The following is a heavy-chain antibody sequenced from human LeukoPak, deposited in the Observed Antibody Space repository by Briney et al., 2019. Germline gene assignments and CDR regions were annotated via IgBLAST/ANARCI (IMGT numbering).Heavy chain of an antibody. CDR1: GGSISSSSYY. D-gene: IGHD6-13*01. Sequence: PSETLSLTCTVSGGSISSSSYYWGWIRQPPGKGLEWIGSIYYSGSTYYNPSLKSRITISVDTSKNQFSLKLSSVTAADTAVYYCARHGIASSSCYFDYWGQGTLVTVSS. CDR3: ARHGIASSSCYFDY. CDR2: IYYSGST. V-gene: IGHV4-39*01. J-gene: IGHJ4*02.